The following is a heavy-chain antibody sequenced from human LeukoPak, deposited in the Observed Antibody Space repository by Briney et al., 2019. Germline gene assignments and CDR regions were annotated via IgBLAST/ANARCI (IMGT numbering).Heavy chain of an antibody. Sequence: SETLSLTCAVSGGSFSGYYWSWIRQPPGKGLEWIGEINHSGSTNYNPSLKSRVTISLDTSKNQFSLKLSSVTAADTALYYYAGWEGGSYYGFAYWGQGTLVTVSS. V-gene: IGHV4-34*01. J-gene: IGHJ4*02. CDR1: GGSFSGYY. D-gene: IGHD1-26*01. CDR2: INHSGST. CDR3: AGWEGGSYYGFAY.